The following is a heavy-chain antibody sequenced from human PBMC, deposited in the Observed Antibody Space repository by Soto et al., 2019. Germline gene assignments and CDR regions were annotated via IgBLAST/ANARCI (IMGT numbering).Heavy chain of an antibody. D-gene: IGHD2-21*01. CDR1: GFTFSSYS. J-gene: IGHJ2*01. Sequence: EVQLVESGGGLVKPGGSLRLSCAASGFTFSSYSMNWVRQAPGKGLEWVSSISSSSSYIYYADSVKGRFTISRDNAKNALKLQMNSLIAEDPAVDYCAVMAKRYWYFDLCVRGTLVTVSS. V-gene: IGHV3-21*01. CDR2: ISSSSSYI. CDR3: AVMAKRYWYFDL.